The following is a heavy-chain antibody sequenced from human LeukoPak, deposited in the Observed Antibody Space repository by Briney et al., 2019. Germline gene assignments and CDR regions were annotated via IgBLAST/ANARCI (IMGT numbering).Heavy chain of an antibody. D-gene: IGHD5-18*01. J-gene: IGHJ4*02. V-gene: IGHV1-8*01. Sequence: GASVKVSCKASGYTFTSYDINWLRQATGQGLEWMGWMNPNSGNTGYAQKFQGRVTMTRNTSISTAYMELSSLRSEDTAVYYCARTTVDTAMFHLIDYWDQGTLVTVSS. CDR1: GYTFTSYD. CDR2: MNPNSGNT. CDR3: ARTTVDTAMFHLIDY.